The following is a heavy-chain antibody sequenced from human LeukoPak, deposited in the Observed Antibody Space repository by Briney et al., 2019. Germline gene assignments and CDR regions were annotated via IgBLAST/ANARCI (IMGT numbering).Heavy chain of an antibody. CDR2: ISGSGGST. D-gene: IGHD2-15*01. CDR1: GFNFNYV. V-gene: IGHV3-23*01. Sequence: GGSLRLSCTASGFNFNYVWMSWVRQAPGKGLEWVSAISGSGGSTYYADSVKGRFTISRDNSKNTLYLQMNSLRAEDTAVYYCAKDDRRSCSGGSCYTFDYWGQGTLVTVSS. CDR3: AKDDRRSCSGGSCYTFDY. J-gene: IGHJ4*02.